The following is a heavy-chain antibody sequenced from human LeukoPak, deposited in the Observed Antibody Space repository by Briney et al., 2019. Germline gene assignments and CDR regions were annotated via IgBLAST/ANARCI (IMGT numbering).Heavy chain of an antibody. CDR2: IYSGGST. CDR1: GFTVSSNY. Sequence: GGSLRLSCGASGFTVSSNYMSWVRQAPGKGLEWVSVIYSGGSTYYADSVKGRFTISRDNSKNTLYLQMNSLRAEDTAVYYCASKTDSGGLDYWGQGTLVTVSS. D-gene: IGHD1-14*01. CDR3: ASKTDSGGLDY. V-gene: IGHV3-66*01. J-gene: IGHJ4*02.